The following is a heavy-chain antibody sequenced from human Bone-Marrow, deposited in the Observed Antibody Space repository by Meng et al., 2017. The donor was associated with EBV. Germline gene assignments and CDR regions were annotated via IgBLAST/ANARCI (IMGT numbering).Heavy chain of an antibody. CDR2: FLPILGAP. D-gene: IGHD5-18*01. J-gene: IGHJ4*02. V-gene: IGHV1-69*01. CDR1: GGIFRISA. Sequence: VELGQAGGEVKKPGSLVKVSFKASGGIFRISAISWLRQAPGQGLEWMGGFLPILGAPNYAQRFQDRVTITADESTSTGYMELSSLRSDDTAVYYCARESGRGYSSDYWGQGTLVTVSS. CDR3: ARESGRGYSSDY.